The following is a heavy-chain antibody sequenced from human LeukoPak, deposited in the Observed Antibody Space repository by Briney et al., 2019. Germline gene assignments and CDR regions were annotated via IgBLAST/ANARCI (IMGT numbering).Heavy chain of an antibody. V-gene: IGHV4-39*07. CDR2: IYYSGST. CDR3: ARVQRDSSSLGVFDM. Sequence: NPSETLSLTCTVSGGSISSSSYYWGWIRQPPGKGLEWIGSIYYSGSTYYNPSLKSRVTISVDTSKNQFSLKLSSVTAADTAVYYCARVQRDSSSLGVFDMWGQGTMVTVSS. D-gene: IGHD6-6*01. CDR1: GGSISSSSYY. J-gene: IGHJ3*02.